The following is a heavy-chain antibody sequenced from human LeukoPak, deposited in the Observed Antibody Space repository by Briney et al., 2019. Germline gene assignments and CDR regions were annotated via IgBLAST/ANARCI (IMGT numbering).Heavy chain of an antibody. CDR3: ARLYIGGYSRSTNYNWFDP. D-gene: IGHD6-13*01. V-gene: IGHV4-34*01. J-gene: IGHJ5*02. Sequence: KTSETLSRTSAVYGGSFSGYYWRWMRPPPGKGLEWIGEINHSGSTNYNPSIKSRVTISVDTSKNQFSLNLTSVTAADTAVYYCARLYIGGYSRSTNYNWFDPWGQGTLVTVSS. CDR1: GGSFSGYY. CDR2: INHSGST.